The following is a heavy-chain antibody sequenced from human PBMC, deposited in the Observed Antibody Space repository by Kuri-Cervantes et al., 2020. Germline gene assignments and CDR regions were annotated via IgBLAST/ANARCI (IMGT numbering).Heavy chain of an antibody. D-gene: IGHD1-7*01. Sequence: GGSLRLSCAVSGFTFSSYSMNWVRQAPGKGLEWISYISRSSDTIYYADSVEGRFTISRDNAKNSLYLQMNSLRAEDTAVYYCARVLTGTKTIDYWGQGTLVTVSS. J-gene: IGHJ4*02. V-gene: IGHV3-48*01. CDR1: GFTFSSYS. CDR2: ISRSSDTI. CDR3: ARVLTGTKTIDY.